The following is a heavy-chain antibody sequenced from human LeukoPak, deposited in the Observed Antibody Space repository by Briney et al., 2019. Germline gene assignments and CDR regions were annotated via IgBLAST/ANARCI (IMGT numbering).Heavy chain of an antibody. CDR2: IYYSGST. CDR1: GGSISSSSYY. J-gene: IGHJ4*02. CDR3: ASKYYDILTGYAYFDY. V-gene: IGHV4-39*01. Sequence: SETLSLTCTVSGGSISSSSYYWGWIRQPPGKGLEWTGSIYYSGSTYYNPSLKSRVTISVDTSKNQFSLKLSSVTAADTAVYYCASKYYDILTGYAYFDYWGQGTLVTVSS. D-gene: IGHD3-9*01.